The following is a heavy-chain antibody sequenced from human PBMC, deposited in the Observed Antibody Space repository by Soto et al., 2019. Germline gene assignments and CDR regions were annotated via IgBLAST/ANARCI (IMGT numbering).Heavy chain of an antibody. J-gene: IGHJ4*02. CDR2: IYYSGST. Sequence: QVQLQESGPGLVKPSQTLSLTCTVSGGSISSGGYYCSWIRQHPGKGLEWIGYIYYSGSTYYNPSLKSRVTISVDASKNQFSLKLSSVTAADTAVYYCARSKFPAGNFDYWGQGTLVTVSS. CDR1: GGSISSGGYY. D-gene: IGHD6-13*01. V-gene: IGHV4-31*03. CDR3: ARSKFPAGNFDY.